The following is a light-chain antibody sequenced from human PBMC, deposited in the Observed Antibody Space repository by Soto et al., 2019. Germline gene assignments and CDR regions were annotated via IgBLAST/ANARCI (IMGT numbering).Light chain of an antibody. CDR2: AAY. CDR1: QTISYTS. V-gene: IGKV3-20*01. J-gene: IGKJ1*01. Sequence: IVLTQSPGTLSLSPGEGATLSCRASQTISYTSLAWYQHTPGRAPRLLIYAAYSRAAGIPDRFSGSGSGTDFTLSISRLEPDDFAVYYCQQYGSSPRTFGQGTKVDIK. CDR3: QQYGSSPRT.